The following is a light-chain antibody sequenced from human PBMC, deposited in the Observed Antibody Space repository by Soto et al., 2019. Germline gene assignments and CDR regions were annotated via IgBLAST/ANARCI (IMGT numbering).Light chain of an antibody. Sequence: QSVLTQAASVSGSPGQSITISCTGTSSDVGSYNLVSWYQQHPGKAPKLMIYEVSKRPSGLPNRFSGSKSGNTASLTISGLQAEDEADYYCCSYAGSRTPLIFGTGTKLTVL. CDR1: SSDVGSYNL. CDR3: CSYAGSRTPLI. V-gene: IGLV2-23*02. CDR2: EVS. J-gene: IGLJ1*01.